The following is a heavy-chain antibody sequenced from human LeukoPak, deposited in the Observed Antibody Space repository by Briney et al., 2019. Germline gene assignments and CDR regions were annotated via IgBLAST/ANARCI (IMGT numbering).Heavy chain of an antibody. J-gene: IGHJ5*02. CDR1: GGTFSSYA. D-gene: IGHD6-19*01. V-gene: IGHV1-69*13. CDR2: IIPIFGTA. Sequence: GASVNVSFKASGGTFSSYAISWVRQAPGQGLEWMGGIIPIFGTANYAQKFQGRVTITADESTSTAYMELSSLRSEDTAVYYCARSGRAVATLNWFDPWAREPWSPSPQ. CDR3: ARSGRAVATLNWFDP.